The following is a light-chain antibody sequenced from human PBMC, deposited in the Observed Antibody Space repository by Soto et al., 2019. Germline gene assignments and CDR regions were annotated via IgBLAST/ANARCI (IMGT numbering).Light chain of an antibody. CDR3: LLYYGGVWV. CDR1: TGAVTSGFY. J-gene: IGLJ3*02. V-gene: IGLV7-43*01. Sequence: QTVVTQEPSLTVSPGGTVTLTCASSTGAVTSGFYPSWFQQKPGQPPRALIYTTSNKHPWTPARFSGSLLGGKAALTLSGVQPEDEPEYYCLLYYGGVWVFGGGTKLTVL. CDR2: TTS.